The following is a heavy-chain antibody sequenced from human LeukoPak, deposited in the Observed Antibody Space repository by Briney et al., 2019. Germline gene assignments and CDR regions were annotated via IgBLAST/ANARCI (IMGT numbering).Heavy chain of an antibody. CDR2: ISPTSAYI. J-gene: IGHJ3*01. CDR3: ARTIYYYESTSYFSDAFDV. Sequence: GGSLRLSCAASGFTFSSYGMHWVRQAPGKGLDWVSSISPTSAYIYYQDSVKGRFTISRDDAKNSLYLEMDSLRAEDTAVYYCARTIYYYESTSYFSDAFDVWGQGTMVTVSS. V-gene: IGHV3-21*01. CDR1: GFTFSSYG. D-gene: IGHD3-22*01.